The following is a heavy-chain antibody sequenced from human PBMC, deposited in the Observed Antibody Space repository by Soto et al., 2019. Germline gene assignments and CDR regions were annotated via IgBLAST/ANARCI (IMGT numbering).Heavy chain of an antibody. J-gene: IGHJ6*02. D-gene: IGHD3-22*01. CDR1: GGSISSSNW. Sequence: SETLSLTCAVSGGSISSSNWWSWVRQPPGKGLEWIGEIYHSGSTDYNPSLKSRVTISVDKSKNQFSLKLSSVTAADTAVYYCAREEKYYYDSSGYYRPSLDYYYYGLDVWGQGTTVTGSS. CDR2: IYHSGST. CDR3: AREEKYYYDSSGYYRPSLDYYYYGLDV. V-gene: IGHV4-4*02.